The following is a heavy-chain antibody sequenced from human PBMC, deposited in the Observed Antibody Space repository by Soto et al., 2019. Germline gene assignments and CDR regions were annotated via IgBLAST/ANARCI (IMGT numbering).Heavy chain of an antibody. CDR3: ARDRDGSYPAAFDI. Sequence: LFLPYTVSDSSISSYCWTWIRQPPGKGLEWIGYIYYSGSTNYNPSLKSRVTISVDTSKNQFSLKLSSVTAADTAVYYCARDRDGSYPAAFDIWGQGTMVTVSS. V-gene: IGHV4-59*01. D-gene: IGHD1-26*01. CDR1: DSSISSYC. CDR2: IYYSGST. J-gene: IGHJ3*02.